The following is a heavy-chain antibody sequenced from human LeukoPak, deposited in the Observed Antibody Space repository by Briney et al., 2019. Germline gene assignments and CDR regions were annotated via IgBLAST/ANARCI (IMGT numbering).Heavy chain of an antibody. V-gene: IGHV4-4*07. D-gene: IGHD2/OR15-2a*01. CDR2: IYTSGST. CDR1: GGSISSYY. Sequence: SETLSLTCTVSGGSISSYYWSWIRQPAGKGLEWIGRIYTSGSTNYNPSLKSRVTMSVDTSKNQFSLKLSSVTAADTAVYYCARGPNRLFYYYYYMDVWGKGTTVTVSS. J-gene: IGHJ6*03. CDR3: ARGPNRLFYYYYYMDV.